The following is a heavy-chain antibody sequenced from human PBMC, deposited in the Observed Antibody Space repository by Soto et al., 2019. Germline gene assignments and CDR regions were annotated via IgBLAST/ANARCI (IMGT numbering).Heavy chain of an antibody. CDR3: ARGKRGSYFDY. CDR1: GGTFSSYA. CDR2: IIPTFGTA. V-gene: IGHV1-69*13. J-gene: IGHJ4*02. Sequence: SVNVSCTASGGTFSSYAISWVRQAPGQGLEWMGGIIPTFGTANYAQKFQGRVTITADESTSTAYMELSSLRSEDTAVYYCARGKRGSYFDYWGQGTLVTVSS. D-gene: IGHD1-26*01.